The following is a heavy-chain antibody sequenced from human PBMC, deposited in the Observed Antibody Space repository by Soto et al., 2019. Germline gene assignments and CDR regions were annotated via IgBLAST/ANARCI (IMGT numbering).Heavy chain of an antibody. CDR1: GFTFSSYA. Sequence: PVGSLRLSCAASGFTFSSYAMHWVRQAPGKGLEWVAVISYDGSNKYYADSVKGRFTISRDNSKNTLYLQMNSLRAEDTAVYYCARDHGRFLEWLLYYYYYYGMDVWGQGTTVTVSS. CDR2: ISYDGSNK. CDR3: ARDHGRFLEWLLYYYYYYGMDV. V-gene: IGHV3-30-3*01. J-gene: IGHJ6*01. D-gene: IGHD3-3*01.